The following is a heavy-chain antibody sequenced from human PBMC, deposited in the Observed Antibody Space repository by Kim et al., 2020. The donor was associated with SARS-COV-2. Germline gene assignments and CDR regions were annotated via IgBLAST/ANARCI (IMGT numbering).Heavy chain of an antibody. CDR1: GYTFTSYA. V-gene: IGHV7-4-1*02. CDR2: INTNTGNP. CDR3: AGGYYDFWSGYYTLGY. D-gene: IGHD3-3*01. J-gene: IGHJ4*02. Sequence: ASVKVSCKASGYTFTSYAMNWVRQAPGQRLEWMGWINTNTGNPTYAQGFTGRFVFSLDTSVSTAYLQISSLKAEDTAVYYCAGGYYDFWSGYYTLGYWGQGTLVTVSS.